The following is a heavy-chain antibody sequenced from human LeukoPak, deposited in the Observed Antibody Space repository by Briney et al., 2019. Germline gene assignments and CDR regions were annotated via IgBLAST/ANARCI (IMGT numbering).Heavy chain of an antibody. V-gene: IGHV3-30*18. D-gene: IGHD3-10*01. J-gene: IGHJ4*02. Sequence: GGSLRLSCAASGFTFSSYGMHWVRQAPGKGLEWVAVISYDGSNKYYADSVKGRFTISRDNSKNTLYLQMNSLRAEDTAVYYCAKGRGNYWGQGTLVTVSS. CDR3: AKGRGNY. CDR1: GFTFSSYG. CDR2: ISYDGSNK.